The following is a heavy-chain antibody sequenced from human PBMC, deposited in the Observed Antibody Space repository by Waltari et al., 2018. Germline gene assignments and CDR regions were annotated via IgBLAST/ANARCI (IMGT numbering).Heavy chain of an antibody. D-gene: IGHD2-2*02. CDR1: GGSISSGGYS. CDR2: IYHSEST. Sequence: QLQLQESGSGLVKPSQTLSLTCAVSGGSISSGGYSWSWIRQPPGKGLEWIGYIYHSESTYYNPSLKSRVTISVDRSKNQFSLKLSSVTAADTAVYYCAREVVVVPAAIGAFDIWGQGTMVTVSS. CDR3: AREVVVVPAAIGAFDI. V-gene: IGHV4-30-2*01. J-gene: IGHJ3*02.